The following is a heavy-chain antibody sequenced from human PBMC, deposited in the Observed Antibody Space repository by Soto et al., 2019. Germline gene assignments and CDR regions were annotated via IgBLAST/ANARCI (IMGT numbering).Heavy chain of an antibody. V-gene: IGHV1-69*13. CDR2: IIPIFGTA. CDR3: GTCRRGTLLCCY. Sequence: SVTLSCKASGGTFSSYAISWVRQAPGQGLEWMGGIIPIFGTANYAQKFQGRVTITADESTSTAYMELSSLRSEDTAVYYSGTCRRGTLLCCYWSQGTTVTVSS. CDR1: GGTFSSYA. D-gene: IGHD1-26*01. J-gene: IGHJ1*01.